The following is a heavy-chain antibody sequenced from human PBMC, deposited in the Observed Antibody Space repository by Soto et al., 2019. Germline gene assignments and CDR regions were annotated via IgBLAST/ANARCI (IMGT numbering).Heavy chain of an antibody. D-gene: IGHD2-2*01. V-gene: IGHV3-49*03. CDR1: GVTFGDYA. CDR3: TRDYDYCSSTSCLSYYYYYMDV. J-gene: IGHJ6*03. Sequence: PGGSLRLSCTASGVTFGDYAMSWFRQAPGKGLEWVGFIRSKAYGGTTEYAASVKGRFTISRDDSKSIAYLQMNSLKTEDTAVYYCTRDYDYCSSTSCLSYYYYYMDVWGKGTAVTVSS. CDR2: IRSKAYGGTT.